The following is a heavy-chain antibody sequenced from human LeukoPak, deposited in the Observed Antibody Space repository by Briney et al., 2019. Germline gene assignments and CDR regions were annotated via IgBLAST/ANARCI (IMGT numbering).Heavy chain of an antibody. J-gene: IGHJ6*02. Sequence: ASVKVSSKASGYTFTSYDINWVRQATGQGLEWMGWMNPNSGNTGYAQKFQGRVTMTRNTSISTAYMELSSLRSEDTAAYYCARVYSGSYSPFDYYYYGMDVWGQGTTVTVSS. CDR3: ARVYSGSYSPFDYYYYGMDV. V-gene: IGHV1-8*01. CDR2: MNPNSGNT. CDR1: GYTFTSYD. D-gene: IGHD1-26*01.